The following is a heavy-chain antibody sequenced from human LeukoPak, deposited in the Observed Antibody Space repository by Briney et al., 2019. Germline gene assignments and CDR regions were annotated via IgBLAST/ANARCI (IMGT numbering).Heavy chain of an antibody. D-gene: IGHD3-22*01. V-gene: IGHV4-31*03. J-gene: IGHJ4*02. CDR3: ARAYSSGYYLDY. Sequence: SETLSLTCTVSGGSISSGGYYWSWIRQHPGKGLEWIGYIYYSGSTYYNPSLKSRVTISVDTSKNQFSLKLSSVTAADTAVYYCARAYSSGYYLDYWGQGTLVTVSS. CDR1: GGSISSGGYY. CDR2: IYYSGST.